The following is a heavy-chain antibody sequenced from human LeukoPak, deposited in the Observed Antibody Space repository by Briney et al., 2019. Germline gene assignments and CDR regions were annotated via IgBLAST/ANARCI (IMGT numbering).Heavy chain of an antibody. D-gene: IGHD2-15*01. CDR2: IKQDGSDK. CDR1: GVSFSSYW. J-gene: IGHJ3*02. Sequence: PGGSLRLSCVDSGVSFSSYWMSWVRQAPGKGLEWVANIKQDGSDKQYVDSVKGRFTISRDNAKNSLYLQMNSLRAEDTAVYFCASGPRWVGAAWAHSFDIWGQGTMVTVSP. CDR3: ASGPRWVGAAWAHSFDI. V-gene: IGHV3-7*01.